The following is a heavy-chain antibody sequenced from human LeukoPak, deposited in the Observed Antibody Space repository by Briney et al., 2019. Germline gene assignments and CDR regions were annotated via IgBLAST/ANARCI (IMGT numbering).Heavy chain of an antibody. CDR1: GFTFSSYS. V-gene: IGHV3-23*01. CDR2: ISGSGDST. J-gene: IGHJ6*02. Sequence: GGSLRLSCAASGFTFSSYSMNWVRQAPGRGLEWVSHISGSGDSTYYADSVKGRFTISRDNSKNTLFLHMNSLRAEDAAVYYCAKYGSGSYSYLHYYYYYGMDVWGQGTTVTISS. CDR3: AKYGSGSYSYLHYYYYYGMDV. D-gene: IGHD3-10*01.